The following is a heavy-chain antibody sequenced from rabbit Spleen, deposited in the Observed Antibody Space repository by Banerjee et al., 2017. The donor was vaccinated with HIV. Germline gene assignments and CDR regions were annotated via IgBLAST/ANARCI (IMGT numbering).Heavy chain of an antibody. Sequence: QSLEESGGGLVKPGGTLTLTCKASGVSFSGSSYMCWVRQAPGKGLEWIACIEADSSGFTYFASWAKGRFTISKTSSTTVTLQMTSLTAADTATYFCARDAAKSAYYADHFDLWGQGTLVTVS. D-gene: IGHD1-1*01. J-gene: IGHJ3*01. CDR1: GVSFSGSSY. CDR2: IEADSSGFT. V-gene: IGHV1S40*01. CDR3: ARDAAKSAYYADHFDL.